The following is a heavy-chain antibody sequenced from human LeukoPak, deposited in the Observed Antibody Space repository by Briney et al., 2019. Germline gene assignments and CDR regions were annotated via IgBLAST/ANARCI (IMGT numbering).Heavy chain of an antibody. CDR1: GFTFSSYA. V-gene: IGHV3-30*04. CDR3: ARDQGYCSGGSCYFFHFDY. J-gene: IGHJ4*02. Sequence: GRSLRLSCAASGFTFSSYAMHWVRQAPGKGLEWVAVISYDRSNKYYADSVKGRFTISRDNSKNTLYLQMNSLRAEDTAVYYCARDQGYCSGGSCYFFHFDYWGQGTLVTVSS. CDR2: ISYDRSNK. D-gene: IGHD2-15*01.